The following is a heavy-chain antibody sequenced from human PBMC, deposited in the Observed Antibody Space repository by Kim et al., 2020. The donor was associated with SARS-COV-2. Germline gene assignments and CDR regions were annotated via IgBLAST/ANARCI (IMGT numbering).Heavy chain of an antibody. V-gene: IGHV3-53*01. CDR3: ARDVAILGLGY. CDR2: IYSGGST. D-gene: IGHD3-9*01. J-gene: IGHJ4*02. Sequence: GGSLRLSCAASGFTVSSNYMSWVRQAPGKGLEWVSVIYSGGSTYYADSVKGRFTISRDNSKNTLYLQMNSLRAEDTAVYYCARDVAILGLGYWGQGTLVTVSS. CDR1: GFTVSSNY.